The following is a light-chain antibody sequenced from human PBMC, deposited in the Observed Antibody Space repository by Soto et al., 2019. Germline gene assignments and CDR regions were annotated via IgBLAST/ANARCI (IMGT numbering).Light chain of an antibody. CDR3: QQYGSSPTT. V-gene: IGKV3-20*01. CDR2: GAS. J-gene: IGKJ1*01. CDR1: QSVWSNY. Sequence: EIVLTQSPVTLSLXPXEXXTXXXIASQSVWSNYIAWYQQKPGQAPRLLIFGASIRATGIPDRFSGSGSWTDSTLTISRLEPEDFAVYHCQQYGSSPTTFGQGTKVDIK.